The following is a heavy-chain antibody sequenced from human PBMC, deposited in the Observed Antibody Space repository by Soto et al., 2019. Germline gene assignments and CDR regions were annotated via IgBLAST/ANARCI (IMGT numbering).Heavy chain of an antibody. J-gene: IGHJ4*02. D-gene: IGHD7-27*01. Sequence: QVQLQESGPGLVKPSQTLSLTCTVSGGSISSVYYCWSWIRQSPDRGLEWIGNIYNGGSTYNNPSLTSRVTISVDTSKNQFSLQLSSVSAADTAVYYCARGPSGDKVDYWGQGILVTVSS. V-gene: IGHV4-30-4*01. CDR3: ARGPSGDKVDY. CDR2: IYNGGST. CDR1: GGSISSVYYC.